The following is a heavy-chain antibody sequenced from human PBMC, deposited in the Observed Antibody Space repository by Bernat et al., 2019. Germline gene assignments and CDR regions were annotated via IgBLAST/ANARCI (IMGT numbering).Heavy chain of an antibody. CDR3: AKDSGDCSGGSCYYLDY. D-gene: IGHD2-15*01. Sequence: QVQLVESGGDVVQPGRSLRLSCAASGFTFSSYGMHWVRQAPGKGLEWVAVISYDGSNEKYADSVKGRFTISRDNSKNTLYLQMNSLRAEDTAVYYCAKDSGDCSGGSCYYLDYWGQGTLVTVSS. CDR2: ISYDGSNE. V-gene: IGHV3-30*18. J-gene: IGHJ4*02. CDR1: GFTFSSYG.